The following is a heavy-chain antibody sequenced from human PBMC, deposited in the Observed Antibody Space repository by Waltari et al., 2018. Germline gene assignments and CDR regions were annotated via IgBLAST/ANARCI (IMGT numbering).Heavy chain of an antibody. CDR1: GLTFDSYW. V-gene: IGHV3-74*01. Sequence: EEQVVESGGGLVQPGGSWRLSCAASGLTFDSYWMHWVRQVPGKGLVWVSRVNNDGSDTIYADFVKGRFTISRDNAKNTVYLQMNSLRVDDTAIYYCVRDRPHNWFDPWGQGTLVTVSS. CDR2: VNNDGSDT. CDR3: VRDRPHNWFDP. J-gene: IGHJ5*01.